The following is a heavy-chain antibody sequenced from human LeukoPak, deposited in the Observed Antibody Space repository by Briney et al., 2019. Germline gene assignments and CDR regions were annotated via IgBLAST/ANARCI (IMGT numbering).Heavy chain of an antibody. J-gene: IGHJ4*02. CDR1: GYTFTNYW. CDR2: IQSRDSDG. CDR3: ARGLQTTVVTPFAY. Sequence: GESLKISCKASGYTFTNYWIGWVRQMPGKGLEWMGIIQSRDSDGRYSPSFRGRVTFSADKSNNTADLQWSSLEASDTAIYYCARGLQTTVVTPFAYWGQGTLVTVSS. D-gene: IGHD4-23*01. V-gene: IGHV5-51*01.